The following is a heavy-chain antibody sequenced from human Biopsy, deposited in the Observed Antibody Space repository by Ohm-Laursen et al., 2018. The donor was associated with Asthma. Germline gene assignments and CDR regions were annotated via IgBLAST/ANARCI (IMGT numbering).Heavy chain of an antibody. Sequence: SLRLSCAASGFTFSNYGMHWVRQAPGKGLEWVAVISFDGSNKDFADSVKGRFTIYRDNSKDTLYLQVNSLRGDDTAVYYCARGKTWGRSYYFDYWGQGTLVTVSS. V-gene: IGHV3-30*03. D-gene: IGHD6-6*01. J-gene: IGHJ4*02. CDR2: ISFDGSNK. CDR3: ARGKTWGRSYYFDY. CDR1: GFTFSNYG.